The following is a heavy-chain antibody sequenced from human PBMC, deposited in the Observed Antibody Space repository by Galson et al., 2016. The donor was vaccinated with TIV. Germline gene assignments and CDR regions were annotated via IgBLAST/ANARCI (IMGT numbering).Heavy chain of an antibody. CDR3: ARGATSDWPFDY. V-gene: IGHV1-3*01. Sequence: SGYTFTTYAIHWVRQAPGHGLEWMGWINAGNGDTKYSQKFQGRVTISRDTSAGTAYMELSSLTSEDTAMYYCARGATSDWPFDYWGQATLVTVSS. J-gene: IGHJ4*02. D-gene: IGHD6-19*01. CDR2: INAGNGDT. CDR1: GYTFTTYA.